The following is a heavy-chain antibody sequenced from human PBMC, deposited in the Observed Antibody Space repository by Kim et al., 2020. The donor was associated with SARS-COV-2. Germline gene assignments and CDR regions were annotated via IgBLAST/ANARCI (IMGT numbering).Heavy chain of an antibody. CDR3: ARCVVRCGWYQFDY. J-gene: IGHJ4*02. CDR1: GGSISSYY. Sequence: SETLSLTCTVSGGSISSYYWSWIRQPPGKGLEWIGYIYYSGSTNYNPSLKSRVTISVDTSKNQFSLKLSSVTGADTAVYYCARCVVRCGWYQFDYWGQGNLVTVSS. V-gene: IGHV4-59*01. D-gene: IGHD2-15*01. CDR2: IYYSGST.